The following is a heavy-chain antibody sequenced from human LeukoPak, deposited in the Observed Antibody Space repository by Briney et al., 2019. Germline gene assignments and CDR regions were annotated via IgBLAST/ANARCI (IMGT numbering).Heavy chain of an antibody. CDR3: ARGEWLPPRLREVYFDY. CDR1: GGSISSSNW. CDR2: IYHSGST. Sequence: SETLSLTCAVSGGSISSSNWWSWVRQPPGKGLEWIGEIYHSGSTNYNPSLKSRVTISVDKSKNQFSLKLSSVTAADTAVYYCARGEWLPPRLREVYFDYWGQGTLVTVS. D-gene: IGHD3-3*01. V-gene: IGHV4-4*02. J-gene: IGHJ4*02.